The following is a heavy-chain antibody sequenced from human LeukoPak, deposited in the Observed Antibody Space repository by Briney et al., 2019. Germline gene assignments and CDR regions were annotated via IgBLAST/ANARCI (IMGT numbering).Heavy chain of an antibody. CDR2: IYTGVPT. CDR3: VQTTGWPGFDY. J-gene: IGHJ4*02. Sequence: PSETLSVTCTTSGVSISRFYWSWVRQPPGKRLEWIGNIYTGVPTYFNPSFKSRVIISVDTSKNQFSLNLTSVTAADTAMYYCVQTTGWPGFDYWGQGILVTVSS. CDR1: GVSISRFY. V-gene: IGHV4-4*09. D-gene: IGHD1-1*01.